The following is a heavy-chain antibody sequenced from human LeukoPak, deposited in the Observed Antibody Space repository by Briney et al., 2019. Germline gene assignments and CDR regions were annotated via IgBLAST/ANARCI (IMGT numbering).Heavy chain of an antibody. V-gene: IGHV5-10-1*01. CDR3: AGLPYGSGTLGGI. D-gene: IGHD3-10*01. CDR1: GYSFTSYW. CDR2: IDPGDSYT. J-gene: IGHJ3*02. Sequence: GESLRISCKGSGYSFTSYWISWVRQMPGKGLEWMGRIDPGDSYTNYSPSFQGHVTISADKSISTAYLQWTSLKASDTAMYYCAGLPYGSGTLGGIWGQGTMVTVSS.